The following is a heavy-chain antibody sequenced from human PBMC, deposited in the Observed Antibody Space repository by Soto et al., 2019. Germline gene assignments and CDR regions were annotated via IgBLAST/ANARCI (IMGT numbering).Heavy chain of an antibody. V-gene: IGHV2-5*02. CDR2: IFWDDDK. D-gene: IGHD3-3*01. CDR3: ARIFDFWSGYYFSY. J-gene: IGHJ4*02. CDR1: GFSLSTSGVA. Sequence: SGPTLVNPTQTLTLTCTFSGFSLSTSGVAVGWIRQAPRKAPEWLAFIFWDDDKRYSPSLENRLTITKDTSKNQVVLTMTNMDHVDTATYYCARIFDFWSGYYFSYWGRGTLVTVSS.